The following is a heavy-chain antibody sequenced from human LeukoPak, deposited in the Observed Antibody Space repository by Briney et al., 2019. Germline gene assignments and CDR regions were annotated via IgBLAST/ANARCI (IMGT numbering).Heavy chain of an antibody. Sequence: ASVKVSCKASGYTFAGYYMHWVRQAPGQGLEWMGWINPNSGGTNYAQKFQGRVTMTRDTSISTAYMELSRLRSDDTAVYYCARDYLRSGSYPDYWGQGTLVTVSS. V-gene: IGHV1-2*02. CDR1: GYTFAGYY. D-gene: IGHD1-26*01. J-gene: IGHJ4*02. CDR3: ARDYLRSGSYPDY. CDR2: INPNSGGT.